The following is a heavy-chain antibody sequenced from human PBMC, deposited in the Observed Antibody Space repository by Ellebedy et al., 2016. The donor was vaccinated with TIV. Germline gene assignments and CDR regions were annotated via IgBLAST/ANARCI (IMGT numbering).Heavy chain of an antibody. J-gene: IGHJ6*03. Sequence: SETLSLTCTVSGYFISDGYYWGWIRQPPGKGLEWIGSGYHSGSTFYNPSLKSRVTISVDTTKNQFSLRLGSVTAGDTAVYYCARDGTVVVAAADMDVWGKGITVTVSS. CDR2: GYHSGST. V-gene: IGHV4-38-2*02. CDR1: GYFISDGYY. CDR3: ARDGTVVVAAADMDV. D-gene: IGHD2-2*01.